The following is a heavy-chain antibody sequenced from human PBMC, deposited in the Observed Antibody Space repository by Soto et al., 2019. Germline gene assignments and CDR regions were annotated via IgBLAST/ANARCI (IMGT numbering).Heavy chain of an antibody. CDR1: GFTVSSNY. V-gene: IGHV3-66*01. CDR2: IYSGGST. D-gene: IGHD6-13*01. Sequence: EVQLVESGGGLVQPGGSLRLSCAASGFTVSSNYMSWVRQAPGKGLEWVSVIYSGGSTYYADSVKGRFTISRDNSKNTVYLQMNGLGAGDTAVYYCAREGGGAAAGLDYWGQGTLVTVSS. J-gene: IGHJ4*02. CDR3: AREGGGAAAGLDY.